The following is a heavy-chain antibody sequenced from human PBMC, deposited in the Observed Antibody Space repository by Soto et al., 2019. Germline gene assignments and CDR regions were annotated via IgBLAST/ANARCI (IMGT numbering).Heavy chain of an antibody. Sequence: LSLTCTVSGGSISSYYWSWIRQPPGKGLEWIGYIYYSGSTNYNPSLKSRVTISVDTSKNQFSLKLSSVTAADTAVYYCARDRIVVVPAAIPDYYYYGMDVWGQGTTVTVSS. CDR1: GGSISSYY. CDR3: ARDRIVVVPAAIPDYYYYGMDV. V-gene: IGHV4-59*01. J-gene: IGHJ6*02. CDR2: IYYSGST. D-gene: IGHD2-2*02.